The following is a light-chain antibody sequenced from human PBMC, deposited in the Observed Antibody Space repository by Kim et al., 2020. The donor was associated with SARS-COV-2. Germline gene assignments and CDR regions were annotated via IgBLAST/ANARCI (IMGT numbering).Light chain of an antibody. CDR2: KAY. CDR3: QQYHSHPWT. Sequence: DIQMTQSPSTLSASVGDRVTVTCRASQSLGNWLAWYQHKPGKAPELLISKAYALEIGVPSRFSGRGSGTEFTLTISSLQPDDFATYYCQQYHSHPWTFGQGTKLEI. CDR1: QSLGNW. J-gene: IGKJ1*01. V-gene: IGKV1-5*03.